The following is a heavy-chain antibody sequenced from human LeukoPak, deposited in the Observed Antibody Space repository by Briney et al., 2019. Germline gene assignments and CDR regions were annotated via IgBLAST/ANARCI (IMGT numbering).Heavy chain of an antibody. CDR2: INHSGST. Sequence: SETLPLTCAVYGGSFSGYYWSWIRQPPGKGLERIGEINHSGSTNYNPSLKSRVTISVDTSKNQFSLKLSSVTAADTAVYYCARGGWGRSEYYYMDVWGKGTTVTVSS. V-gene: IGHV4-34*01. CDR1: GGSFSGYY. J-gene: IGHJ6*03. D-gene: IGHD3-16*01. CDR3: ARGGWGRSEYYYMDV.